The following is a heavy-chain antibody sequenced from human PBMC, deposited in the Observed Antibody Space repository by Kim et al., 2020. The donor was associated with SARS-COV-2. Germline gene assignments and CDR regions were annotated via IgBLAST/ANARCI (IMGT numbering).Heavy chain of an antibody. D-gene: IGHD2-2*01. V-gene: IGHV3-48*03. CDR2: ISSSGSTI. CDR3: ARGGFVVVPPWFDP. Sequence: GGSLRLSCAASGFTFSSYEMNWVRQAPGKGLEWVSYISSSGSTIYYADSVKGRFTISRDNAKNSLYLQMNSLRAEDTAVYYCARGGFVVVPPWFDPWGQGTLVTVSS. CDR1: GFTFSSYE. J-gene: IGHJ5*02.